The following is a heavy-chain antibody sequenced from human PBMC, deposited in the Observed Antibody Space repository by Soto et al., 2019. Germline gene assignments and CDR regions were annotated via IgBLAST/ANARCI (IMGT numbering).Heavy chain of an antibody. CDR3: AMYVEMATITGWDFDY. V-gene: IGHV1-69*13. CDR1: GGTFSSYA. Sequence: GASVKVSCKASGGTFSSYAISWVRQAPGQGLEWMGGIIPIFGTADYAQKFQGRVTITADESTSTAYMELSSLRSEDTAVYYCAMYVEMATITGWDFDYWGQGTLVTVSS. J-gene: IGHJ4*02. D-gene: IGHD5-12*01. CDR2: IIPIFGTA.